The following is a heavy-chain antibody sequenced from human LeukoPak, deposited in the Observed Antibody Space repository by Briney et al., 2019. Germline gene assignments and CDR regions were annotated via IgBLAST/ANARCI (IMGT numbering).Heavy chain of an antibody. D-gene: IGHD3-3*01. V-gene: IGHV3-48*01. CDR1: GFTFNSYS. CDR2: ISTTTNTI. Sequence: GGSLRLSCAASGFTFNSYSMNWVRQAPGKGLEWISYISTTTNTIYYADSVKGRFTISRDNAKNSLYLQLNSLRAEDTAVYFCARDHSLWRAWSQGTLVTVSS. CDR3: ARDHSLWRA. J-gene: IGHJ5*02.